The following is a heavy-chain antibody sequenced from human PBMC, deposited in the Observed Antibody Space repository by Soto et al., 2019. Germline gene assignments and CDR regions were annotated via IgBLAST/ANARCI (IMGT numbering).Heavy chain of an antibody. V-gene: IGHV1-69*01. CDR3: ARSPVVVRLLNYYGMDV. D-gene: IGHD2-21*01. Sequence: QVQLVQSGAEVKKPGSSVKVSCKASGGTFSSYAISWVRQAPGQGLEWMGGIIPIFGTANYAQKFQGRVTITADESTSTAYIELSRLRSEDTAVYYCARSPVVVRLLNYYGMDVWGQGTTVTVSS. CDR2: IIPIFGTA. J-gene: IGHJ6*02. CDR1: GGTFSSYA.